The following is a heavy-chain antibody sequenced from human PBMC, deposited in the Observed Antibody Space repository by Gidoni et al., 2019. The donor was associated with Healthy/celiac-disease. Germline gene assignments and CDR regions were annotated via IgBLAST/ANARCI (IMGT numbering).Heavy chain of an antibody. CDR3: ARDKNTARPFDY. D-gene: IGHD5-18*01. J-gene: IGHJ4*02. CDR2: IWYDGSNK. Sequence: LVASGGGVVQSGWSLRLPCPASGFPFSSYGMHWVRPAPGKGVECGAVIWYDGSNKYYADSVKGRFTISRDNSKNTLYLQMNSLRAEDTAVYYCARDKNTARPFDYWGQGTLVTVSS. CDR1: GFPFSSYG. V-gene: IGHV3-33*01.